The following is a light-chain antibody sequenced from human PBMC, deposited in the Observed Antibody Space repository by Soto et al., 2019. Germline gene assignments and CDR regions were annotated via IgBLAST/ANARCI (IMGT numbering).Light chain of an antibody. V-gene: IGKV3-15*01. Sequence: EIVMTQSPATLSVSPGERATLSCRVSESVSINLAWYQQKPGQAPRLLIYRTSTRATGIPDRFSGSGSGTEFTLTISSLQSEDFAIYYCQQYNNWSSFGGGTKVEIK. CDR3: QQYNNWSS. CDR2: RTS. CDR1: ESVSIN. J-gene: IGKJ4*01.